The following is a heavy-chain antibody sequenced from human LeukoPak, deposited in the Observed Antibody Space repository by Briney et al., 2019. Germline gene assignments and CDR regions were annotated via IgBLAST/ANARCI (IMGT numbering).Heavy chain of an antibody. Sequence: GGSLRLSCAASGFTFSNYWMSWVRQAPGKGLEWVANIKRDGSEKYYVDSVKGRFTISRDNAKDSLYLQMNSLRAADTAVYYCAPMAADTAMVGMDVWGQGTEVTVSS. D-gene: IGHD5-18*01. CDR1: GFTFSNYW. CDR3: APMAADTAMVGMDV. J-gene: IGHJ6*02. V-gene: IGHV3-7*05. CDR2: IKRDGSEK.